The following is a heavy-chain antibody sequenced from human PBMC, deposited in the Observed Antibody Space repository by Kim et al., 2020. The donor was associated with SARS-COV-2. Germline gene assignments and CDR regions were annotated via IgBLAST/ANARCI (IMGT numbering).Heavy chain of an antibody. CDR3: ARDTQTDYYDSSGILDY. V-gene: IGHV3-30*04. CDR1: GFTFSSYA. J-gene: IGHJ4*02. Sequence: GGSLRLSCAASGFTFSSYAMHWVRQPPGKGLEWVAVMSSDGSNKYYADSVKGRFTISRDNSKNTLFLRMNSLRAEDTAVYYCARDTQTDYYDSSGILDYWGQGTLVTVSS. CDR2: MSSDGSNK. D-gene: IGHD3-22*01.